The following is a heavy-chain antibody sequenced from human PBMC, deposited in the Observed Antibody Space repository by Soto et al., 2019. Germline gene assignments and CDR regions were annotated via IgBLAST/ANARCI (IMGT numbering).Heavy chain of an antibody. J-gene: IGHJ4*02. D-gene: IGHD3-3*01. CDR2: IWYDGSNK. CDR1: GFTFSSYG. Sequence: QVQLVESGGGVVQPGRSLRLSCAASGFTFSSYGMHWVRQAPGKGLEWVAVIWYDGSNKYHADSVKGRFTISRDNSKNTLYLQMNSLRAEDTAVYYCATAYYDFWSGYYTNFDYWGQGTLVTVSS. V-gene: IGHV3-33*01. CDR3: ATAYYDFWSGYYTNFDY.